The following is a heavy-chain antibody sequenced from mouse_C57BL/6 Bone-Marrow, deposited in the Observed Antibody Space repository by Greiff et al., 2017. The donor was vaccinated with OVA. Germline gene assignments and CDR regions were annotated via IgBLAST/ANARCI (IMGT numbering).Heavy chain of an antibody. Sequence: QVQLQQPGAELVRPGSSVKLSCKASGYTFTSYWMDWVKQRPGQGLEWIGNIYPSDSETHYNQKFKDKATLTVDKSSSTAYMQLSSLTSEDSAVYYCARMEYYEDAMDYWGQGTSVTVSS. CDR2: IYPSDSET. CDR1: GYTFTSYW. D-gene: IGHD2-4*01. CDR3: ARMEYYEDAMDY. J-gene: IGHJ4*01. V-gene: IGHV1-61*01.